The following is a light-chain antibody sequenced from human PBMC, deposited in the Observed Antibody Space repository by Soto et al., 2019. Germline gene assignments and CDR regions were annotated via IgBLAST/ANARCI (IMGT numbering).Light chain of an antibody. J-gene: IGKJ4*01. V-gene: IGKV3D-20*02. CDR1: RDVYINA. Sequence: VVLTQSPATLSLSPGEPATLSCRASRDVYINALAWYQQKPGRTPTLLIYGASTRATGIPDRFSATGSGTEFSLTISSVEPEDFAVYYCQQRVDWLTFGGGTKLEIK. CDR3: QQRVDWLT. CDR2: GAS.